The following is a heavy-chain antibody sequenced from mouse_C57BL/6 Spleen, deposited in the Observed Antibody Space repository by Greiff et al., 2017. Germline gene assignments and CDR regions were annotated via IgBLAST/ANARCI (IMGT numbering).Heavy chain of an antibody. CDR3: ARSEDGYYPFAY. Sequence: QVQLQQPGAELVRPGSSVKLSCKASGYTFTSYWMHWVKQRPIQGLEWIGNIDPSDSETHYNQKFKDKATLTVDKSSSTAYMQISSLTSEDSAVYYCARSEDGYYPFAYWGQGTLVTVSA. V-gene: IGHV1-52*01. CDR1: GYTFTSYW. CDR2: IDPSDSET. J-gene: IGHJ3*01. D-gene: IGHD2-3*01.